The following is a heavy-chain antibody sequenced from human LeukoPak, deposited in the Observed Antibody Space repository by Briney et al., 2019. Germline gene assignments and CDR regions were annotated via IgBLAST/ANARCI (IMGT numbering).Heavy chain of an antibody. D-gene: IGHD3-3*01. CDR1: RFTFSSYA. Sequence: PGGSLRLSCAASRFTFSSYAMHWVRQAPGKGLEWVAVISDDGTDKYYADSVRGRFTISRDNSEHTLFLQMSSLGPEDTAIYYCARSKYYDFWSGYSFDYWGQGTLVTVSS. CDR3: ARSKYYDFWSGYSFDY. V-gene: IGHV3-30*15. J-gene: IGHJ4*02. CDR2: ISDDGTDK.